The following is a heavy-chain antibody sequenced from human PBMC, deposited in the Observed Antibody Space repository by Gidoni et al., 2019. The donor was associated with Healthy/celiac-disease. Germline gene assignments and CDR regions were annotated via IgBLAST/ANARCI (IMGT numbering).Heavy chain of an antibody. J-gene: IGHJ4*02. CDR3: ARELGTRDFDY. Sequence: QLPLVQSAAEVKKPGSSVKVSCKASGYTFTSYDINSVRQATGQGREWMGWMNAHSGNTGYAQKFQGRVTMTRNTSISTAYMELSSLRSEDTAVYYCARELGTRDFDYWGQGTLVTVSS. D-gene: IGHD3-16*01. V-gene: IGHV1-8*01. CDR2: MNAHSGNT. CDR1: GYTFTSYD.